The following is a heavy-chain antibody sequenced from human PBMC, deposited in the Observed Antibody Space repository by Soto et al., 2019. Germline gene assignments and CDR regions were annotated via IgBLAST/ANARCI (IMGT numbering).Heavy chain of an antibody. D-gene: IGHD3-3*01. V-gene: IGHV6-1*01. J-gene: IGHJ6*02. CDR2: TSYRSKWDH. CDR1: GDSVSSNSAA. CDR3: ARGGGNGMDV. Sequence: SQTLSLTCAISGDSVSSNSAAWNWIRQSPSRGLEWLGRTSYRSKWDHDYAVSVKSRININADTSKNQFALQLNSVTPEDTAVYYCARGGGNGMDVRDQGTTVTFSS.